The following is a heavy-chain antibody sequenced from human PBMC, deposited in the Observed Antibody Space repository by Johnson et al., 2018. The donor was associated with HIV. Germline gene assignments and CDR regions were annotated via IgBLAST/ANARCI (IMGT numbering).Heavy chain of an antibody. CDR2: INTDGSST. J-gene: IGHJ3*02. V-gene: IGHV3-74*02. Sequence: VQLVESGGGLVQPGGSLRLSCAASGFTFSSYWMHWVRQAPGKGLVWVSHINTDGSSTSYADSVKGRFTVSRDNAKNTLYLQMNSLRVEDTAVYYCARGNRGAFDIWGQGTMVTVSS. D-gene: IGHD1-14*01. CDR3: ARGNRGAFDI. CDR1: GFTFSSYW.